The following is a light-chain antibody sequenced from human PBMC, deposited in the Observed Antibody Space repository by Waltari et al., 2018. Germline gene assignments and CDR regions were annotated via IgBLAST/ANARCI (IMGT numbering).Light chain of an antibody. J-gene: IGKJ4*02. CDR1: QSVSSNF. Sequence: EIVLTQSPGTLSLSPGERATLSCRASQSVSSNFLAWYQKKPGQAPRLLIYGASSRGTGIPDRVSGSGSGTDFTLTISRLEAEDFGVYYCQQYGSSPLTFGGGTKVEIK. CDR3: QQYGSSPLT. V-gene: IGKV3-20*01. CDR2: GAS.